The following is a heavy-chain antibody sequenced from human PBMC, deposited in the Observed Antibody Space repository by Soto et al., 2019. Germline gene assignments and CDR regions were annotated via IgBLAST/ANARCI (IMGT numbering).Heavy chain of an antibody. Sequence: QVQLVESGGGVVQPGRSPRLSCAASGFTFSNYGMHWLRQAPGKGLEWVAFISYDGSEEYYADSVKGRFTISRDSSKNTLYLQMSSLRADDTAVYYCARDIDPTHYLVDYWGQGTLVTVSS. CDR1: GFTFSNYG. CDR3: ARDIDPTHYLVDY. D-gene: IGHD1-26*01. CDR2: ISYDGSEE. V-gene: IGHV3-33*01. J-gene: IGHJ4*02.